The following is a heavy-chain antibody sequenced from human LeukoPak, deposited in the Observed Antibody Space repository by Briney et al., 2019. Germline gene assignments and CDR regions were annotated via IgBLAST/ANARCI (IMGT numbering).Heavy chain of an antibody. D-gene: IGHD5-18*01. CDR1: GFSLSTSGMG. J-gene: IGHJ4*02. V-gene: IGHV2-5*01. Sequence: SGPTLLQPTQTLTLTSTFSGFSLSTSGMGVGCIRQPPGKALEWLALIYWNDDKRYSPSLKSRLTITKDTSKSQVVLTMTNMDPVDTATYYCAHRPATTMANYFDYWGQGTLVTVSS. CDR2: IYWNDDK. CDR3: AHRPATTMANYFDY.